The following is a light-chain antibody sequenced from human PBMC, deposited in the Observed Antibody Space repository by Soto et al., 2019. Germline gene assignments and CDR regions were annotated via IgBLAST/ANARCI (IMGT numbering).Light chain of an antibody. J-gene: IGKJ1*01. Sequence: DIQMTQSPSSLSASVGDTVTIACRASQGIGNYLAWYQQKPGKLPSLLIYDASLQSGVPSRFSGSGSGTDFTLTISSLQPEDVATYYCQHYDRAPWAFGQGTRVEIK. CDR1: QGIGNY. CDR2: DA. V-gene: IGKV1-27*01. CDR3: QHYDRAPWA.